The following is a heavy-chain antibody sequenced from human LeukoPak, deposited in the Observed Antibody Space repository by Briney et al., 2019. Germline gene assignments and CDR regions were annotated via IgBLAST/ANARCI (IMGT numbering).Heavy chain of an antibody. D-gene: IGHD5-18*01. V-gene: IGHV1-69*13. Sequence: SVKVSCKASGGTFSSYAISWVRQAPGQGLEWMGGIIPIFGTANYAQKFQGRVTTTADESTSTAYMELSSLRSEDTAVYYCARVGSYGPYYFDYWGQGTLVTDSS. CDR3: ARVGSYGPYYFDY. CDR1: GGTFSSYA. CDR2: IIPIFGTA. J-gene: IGHJ4*02.